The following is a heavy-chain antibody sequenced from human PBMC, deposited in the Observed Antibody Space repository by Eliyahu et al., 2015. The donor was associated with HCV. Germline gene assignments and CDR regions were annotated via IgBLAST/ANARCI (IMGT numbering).Heavy chain of an antibody. CDR3: ARGISGSRAFDI. D-gene: IGHD1-26*01. V-gene: IGHV3-74*01. Sequence: EEQLVESGGGLVQPGGSLRLSCAGSEFPVSSYWXHWVRQAPGKGLVWVSRIDSDGSTTRYADSVKGRFTISRDNANNTLYLQMTSLRAEDTAMYFCARGISGSRAFDIWGRGTMVTVSS. J-gene: IGHJ3*02. CDR2: IDSDGSTT. CDR1: EFPVSSYW.